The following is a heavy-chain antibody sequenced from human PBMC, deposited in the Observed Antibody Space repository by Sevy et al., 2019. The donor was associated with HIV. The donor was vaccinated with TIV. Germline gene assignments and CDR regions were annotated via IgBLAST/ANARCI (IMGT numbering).Heavy chain of an antibody. CDR1: GDTFTRHY. Sequence: ASVKVSCKASGDTFTRHYMHWVRQAPGQGLEWMGIIDPSGDNANYTQKLQGRLTMTRDTSTSTAYMELSSLGSEDTAVYYCVRADPAQHFDSWGQGTLVTVSS. CDR3: VRADPAQHFDS. J-gene: IGHJ4*02. CDR2: IDPSGDNA. V-gene: IGHV1-46*04.